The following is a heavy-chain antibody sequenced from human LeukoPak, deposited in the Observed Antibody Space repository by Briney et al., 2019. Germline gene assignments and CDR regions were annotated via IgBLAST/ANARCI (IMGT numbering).Heavy chain of an antibody. D-gene: IGHD2-21*01. Sequence: GGSLRLSCAASGFTFSNAWMSWVRQAPGKGLEWVSLISSSGSTIYYADSVKGRFTISRDNAKNSLYLQMNGLRAEDTAVYYCARLFSTAHYWGQGTLVTVSS. J-gene: IGHJ4*02. CDR2: ISSSGSTI. CDR1: GFTFSNAW. CDR3: ARLFSTAHY. V-gene: IGHV3-11*04.